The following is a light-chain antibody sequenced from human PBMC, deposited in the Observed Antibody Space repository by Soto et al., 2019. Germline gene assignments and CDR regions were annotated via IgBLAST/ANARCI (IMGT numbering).Light chain of an antibody. CDR1: QTVKTNS. CDR2: GAS. J-gene: IGKJ2*01. V-gene: IGKV3-20*01. CDR3: HQFGSSPQT. Sequence: DIVLTQSPGTLSLSPGERATLSCRASQTVKTNSLNWYQQKPGQAPRPLIFGASNRATGIPDRFSGSGSGTDFTLTINGLEPEDFAVYYCHQFGSSPQTFGQGTKLEIK.